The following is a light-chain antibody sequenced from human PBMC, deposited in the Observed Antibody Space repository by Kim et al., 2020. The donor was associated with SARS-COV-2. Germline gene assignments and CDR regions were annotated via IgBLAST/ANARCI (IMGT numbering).Light chain of an antibody. CDR3: QQANSFPPWT. CDR1: QDINTW. V-gene: IGKV1-12*01. Sequence: IQLTQSPSSVSASVGDRVTITCRASQDINTWLGWYQQKPGKAPKLLIYGASNLQSGVPSRFRGSGSGTDFTLTISRLQPDDCATYYCQQANSFPPWTFGQGTKLEI. CDR2: GAS. J-gene: IGKJ1*01.